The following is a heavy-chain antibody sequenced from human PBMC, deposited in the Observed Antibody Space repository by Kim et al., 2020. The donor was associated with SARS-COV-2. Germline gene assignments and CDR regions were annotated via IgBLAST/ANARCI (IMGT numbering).Heavy chain of an antibody. J-gene: IGHJ6*02. CDR2: IYYSGST. CDR3: ARHYYDSSGYYYVTWYYYYGMDV. Sequence: SETLSLTCTVSGGSISSSSYYWGWIRQPPGKGLEWIGSIYYSGSTYYNPSLKSRVTISVDTSKNQFSLKLSSVTAADTAVYYCARHYYDSSGYYYVTWYYYYGMDVWGQGTTVTVSS. CDR1: GGSISSSSYY. V-gene: IGHV4-39*01. D-gene: IGHD3-22*01.